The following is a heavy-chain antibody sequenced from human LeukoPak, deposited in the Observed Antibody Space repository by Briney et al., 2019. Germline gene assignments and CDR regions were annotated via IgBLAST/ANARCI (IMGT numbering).Heavy chain of an antibody. Sequence: SGTLSLTCAVSGGSISNSNWWTWVRQSPGKGLEWIGEIYHSGSTNYNPSLKSRVTISVDTSKNQFSLKLSSVTAADTAVYYCARDGEDLNWGQGTLVTVSS. V-gene: IGHV4-4*02. J-gene: IGHJ4*02. CDR2: IYHSGST. CDR3: ARDGEDLN. CDR1: GGSISNSNW. D-gene: IGHD2-21*01.